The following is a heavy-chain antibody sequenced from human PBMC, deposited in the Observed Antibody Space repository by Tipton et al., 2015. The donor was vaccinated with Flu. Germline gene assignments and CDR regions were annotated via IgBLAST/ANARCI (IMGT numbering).Heavy chain of an antibody. J-gene: IGHJ4*02. CDR3: ARAVGGSGSY. CDR2: TNQDGSEK. V-gene: IGHV3-7*01. D-gene: IGHD3-10*01. Sequence: SLRLSCAASGFTFSTFWMHWVRQAPGKGLEWVANTNQDGSEKYYVDSVKGRFTISRDNAKNSLYLQMDSLRGDDSAVYYCARAVGGSGSYWGQGTLVTVSS. CDR1: GFTFSTFW.